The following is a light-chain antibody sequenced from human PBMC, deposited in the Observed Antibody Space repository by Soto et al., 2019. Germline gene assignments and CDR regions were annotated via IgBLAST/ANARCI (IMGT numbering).Light chain of an antibody. CDR2: RVS. CDR3: MQGTHWPPYT. V-gene: IGKV2-30*02. J-gene: IGKJ2*01. CDR1: QSLVHSDGDTY. Sequence: DVVMTQSPLSLPVNLGEPAAISCRSTQSLVHSDGDTYLSWFHQRPGQSPRRLIFRVSKRDFGVPPRFIGSGSGTHFTLEITSVEAEDVGVYYCMQGTHWPPYTFGQGTRLEIK.